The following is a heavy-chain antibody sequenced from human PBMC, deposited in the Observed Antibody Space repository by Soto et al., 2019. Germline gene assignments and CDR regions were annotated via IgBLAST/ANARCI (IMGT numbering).Heavy chain of an antibody. Sequence: GGSLRLSCVASGFTFSNYAMNWVRQAPGKGLEWVSYISSSSSSIDYAGSMKGRFTISRDNAKNSLYLQMNSLKDEDTAVYYCARERGYSYGYSDYWGQGTLVTVSS. CDR3: ARERGYSYGYSDY. V-gene: IGHV3-48*02. CDR2: ISSSSSSI. CDR1: GFTFSNYA. D-gene: IGHD5-18*01. J-gene: IGHJ4*02.